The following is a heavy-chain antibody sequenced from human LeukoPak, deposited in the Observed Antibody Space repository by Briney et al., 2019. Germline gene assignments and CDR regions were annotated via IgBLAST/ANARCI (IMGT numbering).Heavy chain of an antibody. Sequence: SETLSLTCAVYGGSFSGYYWSGIRQPPGKGLEWIGEINHSGSTNYNPSLKSRVTISVDTSKNQFSLKLSSVTAADTAVYYCARGRMGHYGSGIYWGQGTLVTVSS. CDR3: ARGRMGHYGSGIY. D-gene: IGHD3-10*01. CDR1: GGSFSGYY. J-gene: IGHJ4*02. CDR2: INHSGST. V-gene: IGHV4-34*01.